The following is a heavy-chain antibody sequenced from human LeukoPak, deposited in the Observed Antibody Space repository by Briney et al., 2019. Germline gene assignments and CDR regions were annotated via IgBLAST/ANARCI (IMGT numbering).Heavy chain of an antibody. CDR2: IILIFGTA. CDR3: AREDWNYTLHWFDP. V-gene: IGHV1-69*05. Sequence: SVKVSCKASGGTFSSYAISWVRQAPGQGLEWMGGIILIFGTANYAQKFQGRVTITTDESTSTAYMELSSLRSEDTAVYYCAREDWNYTLHWFDPWGQGTLVTVSS. CDR1: GGTFSSYA. D-gene: IGHD1-7*01. J-gene: IGHJ5*02.